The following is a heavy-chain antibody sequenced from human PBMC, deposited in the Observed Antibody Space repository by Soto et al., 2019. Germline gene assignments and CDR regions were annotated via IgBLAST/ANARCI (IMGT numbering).Heavy chain of an antibody. Sequence: SETLSLTCAVSGGSISSGGYSWGWIRQPPGKGLEWIGYIYHSGNIYYNPSLKSRVTISVDTSKNQFSLKLSSVTAADTAVYYCARRYGSSFDYWGQGTLVTVSS. CDR3: ARRYGSSFDY. D-gene: IGHD6-13*01. V-gene: IGHV4-30-2*01. J-gene: IGHJ4*02. CDR1: GGSISSGGYS. CDR2: IYHSGNI.